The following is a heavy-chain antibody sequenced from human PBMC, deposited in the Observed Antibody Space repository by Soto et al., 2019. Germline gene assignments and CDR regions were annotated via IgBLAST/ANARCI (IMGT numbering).Heavy chain of an antibody. Sequence: HLGGSLRLSCAASGFTFSSYGMYWVRQAPGKGLEWVAAISYDGSNNYHADSVKGRFTISRDNSKNTLYLQLNSLRTEDTAVYYCAKDIVKYTYGACDYWGQGVLVTVSS. V-gene: IGHV3-30*18. CDR1: GFTFSSYG. CDR3: AKDIVKYTYGACDY. CDR2: ISYDGSNN. D-gene: IGHD5-18*01. J-gene: IGHJ4*02.